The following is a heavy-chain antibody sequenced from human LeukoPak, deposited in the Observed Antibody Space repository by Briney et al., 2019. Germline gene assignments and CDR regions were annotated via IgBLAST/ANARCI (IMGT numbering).Heavy chain of an antibody. Sequence: SGPTLVKPTQTLTLTCTFSGFPLSTSGVGVGWIRQPPGKALEWLALIYWNDDKRYSPSLKSRLTITEDTSKNQVVLTMTNMDPVDTATYYCAHIRTTGIVGAEFDYWGQGTLVTVSS. CDR2: IYWNDDK. D-gene: IGHD1-26*01. J-gene: IGHJ4*02. V-gene: IGHV2-5*01. CDR3: AHIRTTGIVGAEFDY. CDR1: GFPLSTSGVG.